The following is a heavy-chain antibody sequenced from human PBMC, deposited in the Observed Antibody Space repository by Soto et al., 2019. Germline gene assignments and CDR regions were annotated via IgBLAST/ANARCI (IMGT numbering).Heavy chain of an antibody. CDR3: ARIPKSASMVRGAWYYFDY. D-gene: IGHD3-10*01. CDR1: GGSISSYY. J-gene: IGHJ4*02. CDR2: IYYSGST. Sequence: PSETLSLTCTVSGGSISSYYWSWIRQPPGKGLEWIGYIYYSGSTNYNPSLKSRVTISVDTSKNQFSLKLSSVTAADTAVYYCARIPKSASMVRGAWYYFDYWGQGTLVTVSS. V-gene: IGHV4-59*01.